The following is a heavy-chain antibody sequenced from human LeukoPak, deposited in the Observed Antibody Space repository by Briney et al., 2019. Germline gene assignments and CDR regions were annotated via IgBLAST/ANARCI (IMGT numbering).Heavy chain of an antibody. CDR1: GGSITNYY. V-gene: IGHV4-59*08. CDR3: ARVFYDSSGYYNVRVFAFDI. Sequence: PSETLSLTCTVSGGSITNYYWSWIRQPPGKGLEWIGFSYYNGNTNYNPSLKSRVTISVDMSKNQFSLKLGSVTAADTAVYYCARVFYDSSGYYNVRVFAFDIWGQGTMVTVSS. D-gene: IGHD3-22*01. J-gene: IGHJ3*02. CDR2: SYYNGNT.